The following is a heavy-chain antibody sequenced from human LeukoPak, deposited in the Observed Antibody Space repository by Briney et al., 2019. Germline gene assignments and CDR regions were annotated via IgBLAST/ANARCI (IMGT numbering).Heavy chain of an antibody. J-gene: IGHJ4*02. Sequence: SETLSLTCTVSGGSISSSSYYWGWIRQPPGKGLEWIGSIYYSGSTYYNPSLKSRVTISVDTSKNQFSLKLSSVTAADTAVYYCARHGDSSSWYLTPFDYWGQGTLVTASS. CDR3: ARHGDSSSWYLTPFDY. CDR2: IYYSGST. V-gene: IGHV4-39*01. CDR1: GGSISSSSYY. D-gene: IGHD6-13*01.